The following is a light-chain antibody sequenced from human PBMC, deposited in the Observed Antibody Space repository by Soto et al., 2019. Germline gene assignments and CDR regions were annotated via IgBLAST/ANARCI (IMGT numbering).Light chain of an antibody. V-gene: IGKV3-15*01. Sequence: EIVMTQSPATLSVSPGERATLSCRASQSVNIYLAWYQQKFGQAPRLLIYAASTRATGIPARFSGSGSGTEFTLTISSLQSEEFAVYYCQQYNNWPLTFGGGTKVEIK. CDR1: QSVNIY. CDR2: AAS. J-gene: IGKJ4*01. CDR3: QQYNNWPLT.